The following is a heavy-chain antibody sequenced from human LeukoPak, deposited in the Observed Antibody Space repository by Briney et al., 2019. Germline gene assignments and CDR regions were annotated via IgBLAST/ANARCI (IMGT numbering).Heavy chain of an antibody. D-gene: IGHD2-8*01. CDR2: INSGGGDT. J-gene: IGHJ5*02. CDR3: AKDNEGNGFDP. CDR1: GFTFSSHA. V-gene: IGHV3-23*03. Sequence: PGGSLRLSCAASGFTFSSHAMSWVRQAPGKGLEWVSVINSGGGDTYYAGSVKGRFTISGDNSKSTLYLQMNSLRADDTAVYYCAKDNEGNGFDPWGQGTLVTVSS.